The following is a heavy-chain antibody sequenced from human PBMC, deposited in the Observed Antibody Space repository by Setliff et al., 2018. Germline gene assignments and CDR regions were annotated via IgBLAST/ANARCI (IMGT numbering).Heavy chain of an antibody. CDR2: IGDQNGNT. J-gene: IGHJ5*02. Sequence: GASVKVSCKTSGYTFSSFGLSWLRQAPGQGLEWVGWIGDQNGNTIYAQKFQGRVTMTKDTSTTTGFMELRSLRPDDTATYFCARDRVDFVVPEAAARLDPWGQGTLVTVSS. V-gene: IGHV1-18*01. CDR3: ARDRVDFVVPEAAARLDP. CDR1: GYTFSSFG. D-gene: IGHD2-15*01.